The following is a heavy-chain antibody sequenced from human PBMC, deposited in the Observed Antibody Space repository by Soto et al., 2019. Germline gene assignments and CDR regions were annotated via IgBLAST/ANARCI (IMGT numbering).Heavy chain of an antibody. V-gene: IGHV4-39*01. CDR2: IYYSGGT. CDR1: GGSISSSSYY. CDR3: ARLGTYYYDSSGYFYFDY. J-gene: IGHJ4*02. D-gene: IGHD3-22*01. Sequence: SETLSLTCTVSGGSISSSSYYWGWIRQPPGKGLEGIGSIYYSGGTYYNPSLKSRVTISVDMSKNQFSLKVTSVTAADTAVYYCARLGTYYYDSSGYFYFDYWGQGTLVTVSS.